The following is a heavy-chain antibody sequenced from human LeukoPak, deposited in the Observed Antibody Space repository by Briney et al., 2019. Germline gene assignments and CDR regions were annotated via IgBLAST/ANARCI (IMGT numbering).Heavy chain of an antibody. D-gene: IGHD2/OR15-2a*01. CDR2: ISGSGGST. J-gene: IGHJ3*02. Sequence: PGGSLRLSCAASGFTFSSYAMSWVRQAPGKGLEWVSAISGSGGSTYYADTVKGRFTISRDNSKNSLYPQMSSLRAEDTAVYYCAREPPYGEYTFDIWGQGTMVTVSS. CDR1: GFTFSSYA. V-gene: IGHV3-23*01. CDR3: AREPPYGEYTFDI.